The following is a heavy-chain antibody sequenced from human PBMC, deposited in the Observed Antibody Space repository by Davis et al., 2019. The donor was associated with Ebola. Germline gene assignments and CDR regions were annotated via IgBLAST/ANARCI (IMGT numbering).Heavy chain of an antibody. Sequence: AASVKVSCKASGYTFTSYYMHWVRQAPGQGLEWMGRINPHGGDTIYRQKFQGRVTMASDTSINTAYMELSRLAPDDTAVYFCARGHGGNHHLYYGLDVWGKGTTITVSS. CDR3: ARGHGGNHHLYYGLDV. J-gene: IGHJ6*04. CDR2: INPHGGDT. D-gene: IGHD4-23*01. CDR1: GYTFTSYY. V-gene: IGHV1-2*06.